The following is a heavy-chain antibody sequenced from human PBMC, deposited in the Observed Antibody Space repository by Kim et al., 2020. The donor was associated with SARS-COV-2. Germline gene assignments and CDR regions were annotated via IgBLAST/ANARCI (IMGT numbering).Heavy chain of an antibody. J-gene: IGHJ4*02. CDR2: IKQDGSEK. CDR3: ASGDDYDY. Sequence: GGSLRLSCAASGFTFSSSWMRWVRQAPGKGLEWVASIKQDGSEKYYVDSVKGRFTISRDNAKNSLYLQMNSLRAEDMAVYYCASGDDYDYWGQGTLVTVSS. CDR1: GFTFSSSW. V-gene: IGHV3-7*01. D-gene: IGHD5-12*01.